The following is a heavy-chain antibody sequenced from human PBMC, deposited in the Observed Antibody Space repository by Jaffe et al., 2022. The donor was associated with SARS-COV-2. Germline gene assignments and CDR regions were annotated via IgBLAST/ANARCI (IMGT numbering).Heavy chain of an antibody. J-gene: IGHJ3*02. V-gene: IGHV3-21*01. Sequence: EVQLVESGGGLVKPGGSLRLSCAASGFTFSSYSMNWVRQAPGKGLEWVSSISSSSSYIYYADSVKGRFTISRDNAKNSLYLQMNSLRAEDTAVYYCARDRGSRDAFDIWGQGTMVTVSS. CDR2: ISSSSSYI. D-gene: IGHD1-1*01. CDR3: ARDRGSRDAFDI. CDR1: GFTFSSYS.